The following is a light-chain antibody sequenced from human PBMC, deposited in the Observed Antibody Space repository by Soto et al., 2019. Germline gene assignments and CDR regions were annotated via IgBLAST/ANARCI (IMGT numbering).Light chain of an antibody. V-gene: IGKV1-39*01. Sequence: DIQMTQSPSSLSASVGDRVTITCRASQSIRSYLNWYQQKPGKAPQLLIYDASIMKSGVPSRFSGSGSGTDFTLTISTLQPEDFATYHCQQSYNILWTFGQGTKVEIK. CDR3: QQSYNILWT. CDR2: DAS. CDR1: QSIRSY. J-gene: IGKJ1*01.